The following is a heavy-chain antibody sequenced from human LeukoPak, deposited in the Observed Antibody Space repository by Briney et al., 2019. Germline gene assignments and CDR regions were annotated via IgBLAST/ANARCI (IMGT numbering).Heavy chain of an antibody. CDR2: ISYDGSNK. CDR1: GFTFSSSG. CDR3: AKEYCSNSVCHSLDY. Sequence: GGSLRLSCAASGFTFSSSGTHWVRQAPGKGLEWVAVISYDGSNKYYADSVKGRFTFSRDNSKNTLYLQMNSLRAEDTAVYYCAKEYCSNSVCHSLDYWGQGTLVTVSS. V-gene: IGHV3-30*18. J-gene: IGHJ4*02. D-gene: IGHD2-8*01.